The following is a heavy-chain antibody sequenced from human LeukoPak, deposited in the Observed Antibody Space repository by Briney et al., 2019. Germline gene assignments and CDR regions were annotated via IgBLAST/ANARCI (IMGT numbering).Heavy chain of an antibody. CDR1: GGSVSSGSYY. CDR3: ARDNWGPKYGSGSTTLHYYYYGMDV. J-gene: IGHJ6*02. D-gene: IGHD3-10*01. Sequence: SETLSLTCTVSGGSVSSGSYYWSWIRQPPGKGLEWIGYIYYSGSTNYNPSLKSRVTISVDTSKNQFSLKLSSVTAADTAVYYCARDNWGPKYGSGSTTLHYYYYGMDVWGQGTTVTVSS. V-gene: IGHV4-61*01. CDR2: IYYSGST.